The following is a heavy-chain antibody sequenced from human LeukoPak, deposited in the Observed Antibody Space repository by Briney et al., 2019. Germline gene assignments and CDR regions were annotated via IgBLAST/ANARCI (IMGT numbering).Heavy chain of an antibody. V-gene: IGHV3-23*01. CDR1: GVTFSSYA. CDR2: ISGSGGGT. J-gene: IGHJ4*02. D-gene: IGHD2-2*01. Sequence: PGGSLRPSSAASGVTFSSYATSGVRQAPRKGLEWGSAISGSGGGTYYAGSAKGRFTISRDNSKNTLYLPMNSLRAEDTAVYYCANNGVPALFDSWGQGTLVTVSS. CDR3: ANNGVPALFDS.